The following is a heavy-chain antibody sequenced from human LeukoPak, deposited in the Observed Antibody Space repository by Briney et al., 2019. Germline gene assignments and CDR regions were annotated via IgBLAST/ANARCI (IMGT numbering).Heavy chain of an antibody. V-gene: IGHV4-59*08. J-gene: IGHJ3*02. D-gene: IGHD1-14*01. CDR3: ARHDITEIAFDI. CDR1: GGSISSYF. CDR2: IHYSGST. Sequence: SETLSLTCTVSGGSISSYFWSWIRQPPGKGLEWIGYIHYSGSTYYNPSLKSRLTISADTSKNQFSLRLSSVTAADTAVYFCARHDITEIAFDIWGQGTMVTVSS.